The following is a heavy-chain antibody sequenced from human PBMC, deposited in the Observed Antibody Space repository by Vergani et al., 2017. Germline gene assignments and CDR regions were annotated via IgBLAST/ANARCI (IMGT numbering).Heavy chain of an antibody. J-gene: IGHJ4*02. CDR2: TWYDGNNK. CDR1: GFTFNQYG. D-gene: IGHD1-26*01. Sequence: QVQLVESGGGVVQPGRSLRLSCAASGFTFNQYGMHWVRQAPGKGLEWVAVTWYDGNNKQYADSVKGRFTISRDNSKSTMYLQMNSLRAEDTAEYYCAKGELVGATTHFDYWGQGTLVTVSS. V-gene: IGHV3-33*06. CDR3: AKGELVGATTHFDY.